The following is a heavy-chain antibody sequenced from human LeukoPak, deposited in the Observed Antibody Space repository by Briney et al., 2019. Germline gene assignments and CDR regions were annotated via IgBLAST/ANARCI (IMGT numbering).Heavy chain of an antibody. V-gene: IGHV4-59*11. CDR2: IHSSRGT. CDR1: VDSLSGHF. D-gene: IGHD2-2*01. CDR3: ARLHCSSSSCLFPVFGYTNWFDP. J-gene: IGHJ5*02. Sequence: SETLSLTCGVSVDSLSGHFWTWIRQPPGKALEWVGYIHSSRGTKYKPSLESRVSLSLDASKNQFSLRLNSVTAADTAVYYCARLHCSSSSCLFPVFGYTNWFDPWGQGTLVTVSS.